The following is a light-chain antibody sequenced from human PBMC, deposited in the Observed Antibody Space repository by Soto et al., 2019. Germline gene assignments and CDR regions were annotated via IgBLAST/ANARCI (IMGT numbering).Light chain of an antibody. J-gene: IGLJ1*01. CDR3: SSYTFTSTHV. CDR2: EVS. V-gene: IGLV2-14*01. Sequence: QSALSQPASVSRTPEQSITISCTGTSSDVGGYNYVSWYQQHPAKAPKLMIYEVSDRPSGVSNRFSGSKSGNTASLTISWLQAEDEADYYCSSYTFTSTHVFGNGTKVTVL. CDR1: SSDVGGYNY.